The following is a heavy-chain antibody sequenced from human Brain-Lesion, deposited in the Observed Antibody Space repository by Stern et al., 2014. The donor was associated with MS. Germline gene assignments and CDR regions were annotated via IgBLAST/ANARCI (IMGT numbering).Heavy chain of an antibody. CDR2: VSYDGSNK. CDR3: AKDRQYLTYFFDH. CDR1: GFNFGSCA. J-gene: IGHJ5*02. Sequence: QVQLVQSGGGVVQPGRPLRLSCGASGFNFGSCAMHWVRQAPGKGLEWVAGVSYDGSNKYYADSVKGRFTISRDNSQNTLYMQMSSLRPEDTAVYYCAKDRQYLTYFFDHWGQGSLVTVSS. D-gene: IGHD2/OR15-2a*01. V-gene: IGHV3-30*18.